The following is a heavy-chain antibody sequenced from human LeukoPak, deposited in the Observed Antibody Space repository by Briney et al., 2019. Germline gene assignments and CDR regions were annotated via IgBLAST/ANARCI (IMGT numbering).Heavy chain of an antibody. Sequence: SETLSLICTVSGGSISGHYWSWIRQPPGKGLDWRGYIHYSGSTNYNPSLKSRVTISVDTSKNQFSLKLSSVAAADTAVYYCARHYYDSTGYFYFDYWGQGTLVTVSS. CDR1: GGSISGHY. CDR2: IHYSGST. D-gene: IGHD3-22*01. V-gene: IGHV4-59*11. J-gene: IGHJ4*02. CDR3: ARHYYDSTGYFYFDY.